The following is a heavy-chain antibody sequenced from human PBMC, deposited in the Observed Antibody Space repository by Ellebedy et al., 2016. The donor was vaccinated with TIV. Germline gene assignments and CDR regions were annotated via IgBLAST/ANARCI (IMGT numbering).Heavy chain of an antibody. CDR3: ARLRDDNWNDGGDNWFDP. J-gene: IGHJ5*02. V-gene: IGHV5-51*01. CDR1: GYSFSIFW. CDR2: IYPADSDT. D-gene: IGHD1-1*01. Sequence: GESLKISCKASGYSFSIFWIGWVRQMPGKGLEWMGIIYPADSDTRYSPSFQGRVTISADKSINPAYLHFYSLKASDTAMYYCARLRDDNWNDGGDNWFDPWGQGTLVTVSS.